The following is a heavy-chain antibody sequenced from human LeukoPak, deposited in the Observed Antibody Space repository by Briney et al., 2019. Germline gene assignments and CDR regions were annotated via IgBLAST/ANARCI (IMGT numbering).Heavy chain of an antibody. V-gene: IGHV4-34*01. CDR3: ARGRVAVAGTNFDY. D-gene: IGHD6-19*01. J-gene: IGHJ4*02. Sequence: SETLSLTCAVYGGSFSGYYWSWIRQPPGKGLEWVWEINHSGSTNYNPSLKSRVTISVDTSKNQFSLKLSSVTAADTAVYYCARGRVAVAGTNFDYWGQGTLVTVSS. CDR2: INHSGST. CDR1: GGSFSGYY.